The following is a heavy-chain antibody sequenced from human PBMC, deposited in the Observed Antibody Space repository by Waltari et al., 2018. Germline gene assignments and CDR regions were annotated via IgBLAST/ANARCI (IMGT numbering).Heavy chain of an antibody. D-gene: IGHD3-22*01. V-gene: IGHV3-23*01. J-gene: IGHJ4*02. CDR2: ISGSGGST. CDR1: GFTFSSYA. CDR3: AKLNEGLTMIVEDYFDY. Sequence: EVQLLESGGGLVQPGGSLRLSCAASGFTFSSYAMSWVRQAPGKGLEWVSAISGSGGSTYYADSVKGRFTISRDNSKNTLYLQMNSLRAEDTAVYYCAKLNEGLTMIVEDYFDYWGQGTLVTVSS.